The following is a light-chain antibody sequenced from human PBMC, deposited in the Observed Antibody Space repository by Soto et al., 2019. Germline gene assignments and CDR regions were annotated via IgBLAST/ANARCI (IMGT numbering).Light chain of an antibody. Sequence: EIVMTQSPATLAVSPGETTRLSCRASQSITSDVAWYQQKLGQTPRLLIHGASTRATGIAARFSGSGSGTEVTLTISGLQSEDFATYYCQQYNYWPVTFGGGTKVESK. CDR2: GAS. J-gene: IGKJ4*01. CDR1: QSITSD. CDR3: QQYNYWPVT. V-gene: IGKV3-15*01.